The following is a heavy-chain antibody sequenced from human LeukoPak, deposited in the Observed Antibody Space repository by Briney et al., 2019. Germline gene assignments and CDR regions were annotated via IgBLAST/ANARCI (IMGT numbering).Heavy chain of an antibody. CDR2: MSDDGSNK. CDR3: ARRAGDYSHPYDY. Sequence: GGSLRLSCAAAGFTFSSYAMHWVRQAPGKGLEWVAVMSDDGSNKYYADSVKGRFIISRDNSKNTLYLQMNSLRAEDTAVYYCARRAGDYSHPYDYWGQGTLVTVSS. V-gene: IGHV3-30*14. J-gene: IGHJ4*02. D-gene: IGHD3-22*01. CDR1: GFTFSSYA.